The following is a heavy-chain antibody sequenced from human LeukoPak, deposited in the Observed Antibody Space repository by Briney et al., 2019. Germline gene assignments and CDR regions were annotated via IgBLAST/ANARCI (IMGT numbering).Heavy chain of an antibody. V-gene: IGHV3-74*01. CDR1: GFTFSNYW. D-gene: IGHD2-2*01. CDR3: AKEGYCSSTSCPTYSYYYGMDV. CDR2: INLEGTTT. J-gene: IGHJ6*02. Sequence: GGSLRLSCAASGFTFSNYWMHWVRQAPGKGLVWVSRINLEGTTTEYADSVKGRFTISRDNAKNTLYLQMNSLRAEDTAVYYCAKEGYCSSTSCPTYSYYYGMDVWGQGTTVTVSS.